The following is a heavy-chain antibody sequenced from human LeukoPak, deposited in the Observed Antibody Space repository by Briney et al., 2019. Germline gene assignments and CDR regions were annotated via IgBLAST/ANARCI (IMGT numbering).Heavy chain of an antibody. V-gene: IGHV3-21*01. D-gene: IGHD5-18*01. Sequence: GGSLRLSCAASGFTFSSYSMNWVRQAPGKGLEWVSSISSISSYIYYADAVKGRFTISRDNAKISLYLQMNSLRAEDTAVYYCARHGYNYGSSFGWFDPWGQGTLVTVSS. CDR2: ISSISSYI. CDR1: GFTFSSYS. CDR3: ARHGYNYGSSFGWFDP. J-gene: IGHJ5*02.